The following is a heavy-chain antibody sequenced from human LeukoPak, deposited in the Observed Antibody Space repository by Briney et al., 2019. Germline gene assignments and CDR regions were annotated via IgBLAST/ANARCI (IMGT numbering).Heavy chain of an antibody. J-gene: IGHJ4*02. Sequence: PGGSLRLSCAASGFTFSSYSMNWVRQAPGKGLEWIGEINHSGSTNYNPSLKSRVTISVDTSKNQFSLKLSSVTAADTAVYYCARPGTDYWGQGTLVTVSS. CDR3: ARPGTDY. V-gene: IGHV4-34*01. CDR1: GFTFSSYS. CDR2: INHSGST. D-gene: IGHD3-10*01.